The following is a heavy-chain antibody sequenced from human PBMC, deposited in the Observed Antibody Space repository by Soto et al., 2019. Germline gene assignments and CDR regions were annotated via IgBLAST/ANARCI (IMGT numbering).Heavy chain of an antibody. CDR2: INADRGDT. V-gene: IGHV1-2*02. CDR1: EHTSTIYY. Sequence: QAHLVQSGAEVRKPGASVKVSCQALEHTSTIYYIHWVRQARGQGLEWMGWINADRGDTTYAEDFRGRVTFTRDTSTRTFHMELSRLRLDDTAMYFCATRDYDILTGYLHIWGQGTLITVSS. D-gene: IGHD3-9*01. CDR3: ATRDYDILTGYLHI. J-gene: IGHJ1*01.